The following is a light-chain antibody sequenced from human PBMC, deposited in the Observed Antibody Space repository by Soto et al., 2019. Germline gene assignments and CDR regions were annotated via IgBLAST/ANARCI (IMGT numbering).Light chain of an antibody. CDR2: DAS. J-gene: IGKJ1*01. V-gene: IGKV1-5*01. CDR1: QSISSW. CDR3: QQYNSYTWT. Sequence: DIQMTQSPSTLSASVGDRVTITCRAGQSISSWLVWYQQKPGKAPKLLIYDASSLESGVPSRFSGSGSGTEFTLTISSLQPDDFATYYCQQYNSYTWTFGQGTKV.